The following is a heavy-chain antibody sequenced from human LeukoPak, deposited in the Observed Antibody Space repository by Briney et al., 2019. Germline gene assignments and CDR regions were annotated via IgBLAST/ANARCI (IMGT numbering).Heavy chain of an antibody. CDR3: ARTYYYGSDPFDP. J-gene: IGHJ5*02. V-gene: IGHV1-2*02. CDR1: GYTCTGYY. D-gene: IGHD3-10*01. Sequence: ASVKVSCKASGYTCTGYYMHWVRQAPGQGLEWMGWINPNSGGTNYAQKFQGRVTMTRDTSISTAYMELSRLRSDDTAVYYCARTYYYGSDPFDPWGQGTLVTVSS. CDR2: INPNSGGT.